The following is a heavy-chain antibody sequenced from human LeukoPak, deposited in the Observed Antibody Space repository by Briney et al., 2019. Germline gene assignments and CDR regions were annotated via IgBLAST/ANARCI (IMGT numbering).Heavy chain of an antibody. J-gene: IGHJ3*02. CDR1: GGTFSSYA. V-gene: IGHV1-69*04. CDR2: IIPILGIA. Sequence: SVKVSCKASGGTFSSYAISWVRQAPGQGLEWMGRIIPILGIANYAQKFQGRVTITADKSTSTAYMELSSLRSEDTAVYYCALGGDYGDFPGAFDIWGQGTMVTVSP. CDR3: ALGGDYGDFPGAFDI. D-gene: IGHD4-17*01.